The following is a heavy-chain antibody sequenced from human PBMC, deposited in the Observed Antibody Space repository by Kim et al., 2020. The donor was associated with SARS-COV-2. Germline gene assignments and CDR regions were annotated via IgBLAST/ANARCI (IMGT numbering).Heavy chain of an antibody. CDR1: GFTFSDYY. V-gene: IGHV3-11*05. CDR2: ISSSSSYT. CDR3: ARDLETYYYDSSGYLEFDY. D-gene: IGHD3-22*01. Sequence: GGSLRLSCAASGFTFSDYYMSWIRQAPGKGLEWVSYISSSSSYTNYADSVKGRFTISRDNAKNSLYLQMNSLRAEDTAVYYCARDLETYYYDSSGYLEFDYWGQGTLVTVSS. J-gene: IGHJ4*02.